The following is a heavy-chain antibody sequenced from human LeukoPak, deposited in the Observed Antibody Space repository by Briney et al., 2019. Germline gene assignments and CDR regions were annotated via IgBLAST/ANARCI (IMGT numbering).Heavy chain of an antibody. D-gene: IGHD5-24*01. CDR3: ARILEMATTIDY. CDR1: GYTFKGYY. J-gene: IGHJ4*02. CDR2: INPNSGGT. V-gene: IGHV1-2*02. Sequence: ASVKVSCKASGYTFKGYYMHWVRQAPAQGLEWMGWINPNSGGTNYAQKFQGRVTMTRDTSISTAYMELSRLRSEDTAVYYCARILEMATTIDYWGQGTLVTVSS.